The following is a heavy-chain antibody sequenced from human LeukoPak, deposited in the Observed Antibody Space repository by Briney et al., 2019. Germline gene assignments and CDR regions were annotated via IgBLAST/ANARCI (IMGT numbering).Heavy chain of an antibody. Sequence: ASVKVSCKASGYTFTSYDINWVRQATGQGLEWMGWMNPNSGNTGYAQKFQGGVTMTRNTSISTAYMELSSLRSEDTAVYYCARTPRATVVTPYYYYMDVWGKGTTVTVSS. CDR2: MNPNSGNT. D-gene: IGHD4-23*01. V-gene: IGHV1-8*01. J-gene: IGHJ6*03. CDR1: GYTFTSYD. CDR3: ARTPRATVVTPYYYYMDV.